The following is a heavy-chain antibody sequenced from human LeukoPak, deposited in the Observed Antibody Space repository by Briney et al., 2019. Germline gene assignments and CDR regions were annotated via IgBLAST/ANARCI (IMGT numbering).Heavy chain of an antibody. J-gene: IGHJ5*02. CDR2: ISGSGGST. V-gene: IGHV3-23*01. Sequence: GGSLRLSCAASGFTFSSYGMSWVRQAPGKGLEWVSAISGSGGSTYYADSVKGRFTISRDNSKNTLYLQMNSLRAEDTAVYYCWSGSWTDYWFDPWGQGTLVTVSS. CDR1: GFTFSSYG. CDR3: WSGSWTDYWFDP. D-gene: IGHD6-13*01.